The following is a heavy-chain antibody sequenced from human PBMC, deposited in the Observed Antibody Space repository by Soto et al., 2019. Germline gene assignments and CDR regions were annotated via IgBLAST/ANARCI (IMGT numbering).Heavy chain of an antibody. CDR2: IYYSGST. CDR3: ASHGSSSWFQYFQH. D-gene: IGHD6-13*01. CDR1: GDSLSSSGYY. Sequence: PPETLSPTCTVSGDSLSSSGYYWSWIRQHPDKGMEWIGYIYYSGSTYYNQSLKSRVTISVDTSKNQFSLKLSSVTAADTVVYYCASHGSSSWFQYFQHWGQGTLVTVS. V-gene: IGHV4-30-4*02. J-gene: IGHJ1*01.